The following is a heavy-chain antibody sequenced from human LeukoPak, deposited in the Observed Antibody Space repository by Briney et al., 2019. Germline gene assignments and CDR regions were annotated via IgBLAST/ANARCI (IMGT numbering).Heavy chain of an antibody. D-gene: IGHD3-22*01. CDR3: ARGVYYDSRGYTDY. Sequence: GRSLRLSCAPYGSTFSSYGMHWVRQAPGKGLECVAVILYDGSNKYYADSVKGRFTISRDNSKNTLYLQMNSLRAEDTAVYYCARGVYYDSRGYTDYWGQGTLVTVSS. J-gene: IGHJ4*02. CDR2: ILYDGSNK. V-gene: IGHV3-30*03. CDR1: GSTFSSYG.